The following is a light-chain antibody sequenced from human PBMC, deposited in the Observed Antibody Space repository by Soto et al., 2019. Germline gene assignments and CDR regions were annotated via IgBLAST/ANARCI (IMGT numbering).Light chain of an antibody. Sequence: EIVMTQSPATLSVSRGGRDTLSCRASRSVSTNLAWYQQKPGQAPRLLMYSASTRSTGIPARFSGSGSGTEFTLSISCLESKDLSVYHGKKYHNRLTYTFCQLTKLEIK. CDR2: SAS. J-gene: IGKJ2*01. V-gene: IGKV3-15*01. CDR1: RSVSTN. CDR3: KKYHNRLTYT.